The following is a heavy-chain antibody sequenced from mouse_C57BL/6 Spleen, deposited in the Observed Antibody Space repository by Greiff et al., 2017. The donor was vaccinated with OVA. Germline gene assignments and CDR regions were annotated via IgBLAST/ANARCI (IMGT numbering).Heavy chain of an antibody. CDR2: INPSTGGT. Sequence: VQLKQSGPELVKPGASVKISCKASGYSFTGYYMNWVKQSPEKSLEWIGEINPSTGGTTYNQKFKAKATLTVDKSSSTAYMQLKSLTSEDSAVYYCARSGTTDDFDYWGQGTTLTVSS. CDR1: GYSFTGYY. CDR3: ARSGTTDDFDY. J-gene: IGHJ2*01. V-gene: IGHV1-42*01. D-gene: IGHD1-1*01.